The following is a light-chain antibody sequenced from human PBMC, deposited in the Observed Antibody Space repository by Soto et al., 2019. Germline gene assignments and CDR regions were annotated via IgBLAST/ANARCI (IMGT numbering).Light chain of an antibody. J-gene: IGKJ4*02. CDR1: QRGGNSH. CDR2: AAS. Sequence: IVLTQAQDTLCVSQGPSATLSCRAAQRGGNSHLAWYQQTPGRTPRLLIYAASSRATGIPDRFSGSGSGTEFVLTISRLESEDIAIYYCQQYDASPLTFGGGTKVDIK. V-gene: IGKV3-20*01. CDR3: QQYDASPLT.